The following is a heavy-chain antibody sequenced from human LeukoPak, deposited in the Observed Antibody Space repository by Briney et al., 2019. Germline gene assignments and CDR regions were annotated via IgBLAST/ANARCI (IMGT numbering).Heavy chain of an antibody. CDR3: AKEFLGSCGGDCYEPFDY. CDR2: ISGSGGST. J-gene: IGHJ4*02. CDR1: GFTFSSYA. Sequence: GGSLRPSCAASGFTFSSYAMSWVRQAPGKGLEWVSAISGSGGSTYYADSVKGRFTISRDNSKNTLYLQMNSLRAEDTAVYYCAKEFLGSCGGDCYEPFDYWGQGTLVTVSS. D-gene: IGHD2-21*02. V-gene: IGHV3-23*01.